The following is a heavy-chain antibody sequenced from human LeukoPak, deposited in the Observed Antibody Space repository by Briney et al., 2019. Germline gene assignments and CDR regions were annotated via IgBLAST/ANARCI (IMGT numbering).Heavy chain of an antibody. CDR1: GSTFSSYA. V-gene: IGHV1-69*13. CDR2: IIPIFGTA. J-gene: IGHJ5*02. Sequence: SVMVSCKASGSTFSSYAISWVRQAPGQGLEWMGGIIPIFGTANYAQKFQGRVTITADESTSTAYKELSSLRSEDTAVYYCARDRRYCSSTSCHWDWFDPWGQGTLVTVSS. CDR3: ARDRRYCSSTSCHWDWFDP. D-gene: IGHD2-2*01.